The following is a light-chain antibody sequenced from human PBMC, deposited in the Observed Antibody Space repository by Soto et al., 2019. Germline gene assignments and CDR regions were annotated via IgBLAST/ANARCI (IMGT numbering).Light chain of an antibody. J-gene: IGLJ2*01. V-gene: IGLV2-8*01. CDR1: SSDVGGYNY. CDR3: SSYAGSNNLL. CDR2: EVS. Sequence: QSALTQPPSASGSTGQSVTISCTGTSSDVGGYNYVSWYQQHPGKAPKLMIYEVSKRPSGVPDRFSGSKSGNTASLTVSGLQAEDDADYYCSSYAGSNNLLFGGGTKVTVL.